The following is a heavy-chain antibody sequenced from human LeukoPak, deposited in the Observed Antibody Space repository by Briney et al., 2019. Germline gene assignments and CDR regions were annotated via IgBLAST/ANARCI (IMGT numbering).Heavy chain of an antibody. D-gene: IGHD2-15*01. CDR2: INHSGST. Sequence: PSETLSLTCAVYGGSFSGYYWSWIRQPPGKGLEWIGEINHSGSTNYNPSLKSRATISVDTSKNQFSLKLSSVTAADTAVYYCARVAHCSGGSCYSRFDYWGQGTLVTVSS. V-gene: IGHV4-34*01. J-gene: IGHJ4*02. CDR1: GGSFSGYY. CDR3: ARVAHCSGGSCYSRFDY.